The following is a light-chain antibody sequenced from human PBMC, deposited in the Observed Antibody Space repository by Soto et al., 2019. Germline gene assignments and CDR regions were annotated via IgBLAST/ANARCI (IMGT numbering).Light chain of an antibody. CDR3: CSYAGSYTHV. J-gene: IGLJ1*01. CDR2: DVI. V-gene: IGLV2-11*01. Sequence: QSVLTQPRSVSGSPGQSVTISCTGTSSDVGTYTYVSWYQQHPGKAPKLIIYDVIKRPSGVPDRFSGSKSGNTASLTISGLQAEDEAYYYCCSYAGSYTHVFGTGTKLTVL. CDR1: SSDVGTYTY.